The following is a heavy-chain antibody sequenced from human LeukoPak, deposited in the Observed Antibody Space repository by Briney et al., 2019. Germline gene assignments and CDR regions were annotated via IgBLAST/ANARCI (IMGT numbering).Heavy chain of an antibody. CDR1: GGSISSYY. CDR2: IYYSGTT. Sequence: SETLSLTCTVSGGSISSYYWSWIRQPPGQGLEWIGYIYYSGTTNYTPSLKSRVSISVDTSKNQFSLKLTSVTAADTAVYYCAREAGHCDSTGCYSWFDPWGQGTLVTVSS. D-gene: IGHD2-2*01. CDR3: AREAGHCDSTGCYSWFDP. J-gene: IGHJ5*02. V-gene: IGHV4-59*01.